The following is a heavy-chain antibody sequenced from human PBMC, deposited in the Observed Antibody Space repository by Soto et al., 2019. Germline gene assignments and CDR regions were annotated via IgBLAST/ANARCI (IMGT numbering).Heavy chain of an antibody. CDR2: IYSIGTT. CDR3: AMEAAAGFGNWFDP. CDR1: GFTVSSNF. V-gene: IGHV3-53*01. Sequence: PGGSLRLSCAASGFTVSSNFMSWVRQAPGKGLEWVSVIYSIGTTYYADSVKGRFTISRDNSKNTLYLQMNSLRAEDTAVYYCAMEAAAGFGNWFDPWGQGTLVTVSS. J-gene: IGHJ5*02. D-gene: IGHD6-13*01.